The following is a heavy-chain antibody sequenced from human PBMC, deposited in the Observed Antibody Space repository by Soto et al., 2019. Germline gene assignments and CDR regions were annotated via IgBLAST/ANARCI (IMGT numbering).Heavy chain of an antibody. D-gene: IGHD3-10*01. J-gene: IGHJ6*03. CDR1: GGSFSGYQ. V-gene: IGHV4-34*01. CDR3: ARLSLLMVRGVNNYYYYMDV. CDR2: INDSGNI. Sequence: SETLSLTCAVYGGSFSGYQWSWIRQTPGKGLEWIGEINDSGNINYNPSLKSRVTISVDTSKNQFSLKLSSVTAADTAVYYCARLSLLMVRGVNNYYYYMDVWGKGTTVTVSS.